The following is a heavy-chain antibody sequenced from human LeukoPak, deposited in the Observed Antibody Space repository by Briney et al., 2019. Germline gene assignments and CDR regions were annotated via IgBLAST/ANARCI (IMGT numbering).Heavy chain of an antibody. CDR1: GYTFIGYY. CDR2: INPNSGVT. D-gene: IGHD1-20*01. V-gene: IGHV1-2*02. J-gene: IGHJ4*02. CDR3: ASSLTNWNEIDY. Sequence: GASVKVSCKASGYTFIGYYMHWVRQAPGQGLEWMGWINPNSGVTNYAQKFQGRVTMTRDTSISTAYMELSRLRSDDTAVYYCASSLTNWNEIDYWGQGTLVTVSS.